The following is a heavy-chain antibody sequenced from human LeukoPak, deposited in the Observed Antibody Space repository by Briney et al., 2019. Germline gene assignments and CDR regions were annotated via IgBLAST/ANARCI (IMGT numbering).Heavy chain of an antibody. J-gene: IGHJ4*02. CDR2: ISGSGGST. CDR3: ARMIDYNYGYAFDF. V-gene: IGHV3-23*01. CDR1: GFTFSSYA. D-gene: IGHD5-18*01. Sequence: EAGGPLRLSCAASGFTFSSYAMSWVRQAPGKGLEWVSAISGSGGSTYYADSVKGRFTISRDNAKNSLYLQMNSLRDEDTAVYYCARMIDYNYGYAFDFWGQGTLVTVSS.